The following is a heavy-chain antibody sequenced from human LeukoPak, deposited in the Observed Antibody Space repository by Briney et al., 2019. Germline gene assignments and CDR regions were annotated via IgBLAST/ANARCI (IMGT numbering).Heavy chain of an antibody. D-gene: IGHD2-2*01. V-gene: IGHV3-21*01. CDR1: GFTFSSYS. J-gene: IGHJ4*02. CDR2: ISSSSSYI. Sequence: PGGSLRLSCAASGFTFSSYSMNWVRQAPGKGLEWVSSISSSSSYIYYADSVKGRFTISRDNAKNSLYLQMNSLRAEDTAVYYCAADIVVVPAAIGGSFDYWGQETLVTVSS. CDR3: AADIVVVPAAIGGSFDY.